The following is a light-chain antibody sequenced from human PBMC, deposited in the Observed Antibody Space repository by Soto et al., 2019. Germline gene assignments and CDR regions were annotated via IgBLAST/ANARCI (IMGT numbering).Light chain of an antibody. CDR1: SGDVGLYDY. J-gene: IGLJ1*01. V-gene: IGLV2-14*01. Sequence: QSALTQPASVSGSPGQSITISCTGTSGDVGLYDYVSWYQQHPGKAPQLMIYAVSNRPSGVSNRFSASKSGNTASLFISGLRAEDEANYYCITYTSRNTPNVLATGTKVTV. CDR3: ITYTSRNTPNV. CDR2: AVS.